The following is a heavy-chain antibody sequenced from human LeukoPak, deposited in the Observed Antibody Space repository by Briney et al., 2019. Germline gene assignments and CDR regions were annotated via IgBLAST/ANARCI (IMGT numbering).Heavy chain of an antibody. CDR1: GYTFTGYY. D-gene: IGHD3-16*01. Sequence: ASVKVSCKASGYTFTGYYMHWVRQAPGQGLEWMGWINPNSGGTNYAQTFEGRVTMTRDTSISTAYMELSRLRSDDTAVYYCARDLNGGYYYYMDVWGKGTTVTVSS. J-gene: IGHJ6*03. CDR3: ARDLNGGYYYYMDV. V-gene: IGHV1-2*02. CDR2: INPNSGGT.